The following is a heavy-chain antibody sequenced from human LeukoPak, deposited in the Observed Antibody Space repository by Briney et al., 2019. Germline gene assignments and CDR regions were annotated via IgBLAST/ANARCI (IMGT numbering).Heavy chain of an antibody. CDR2: ISSNSNYI. J-gene: IGHJ4*02. CDR3: ARASLGAGYRFDY. D-gene: IGHD5-18*01. V-gene: IGHV3-21*01. CDR1: GFTFNTYS. Sequence: PGGSLRLSCAASGFTFNTYSMNWVRQAPGKGLEWVSSISSNSNYISYADSVKGRFTISRDNAKNSLYLQVNSLRAEDTAVYYCARASLGAGYRFDYWGQGTLVTVSS.